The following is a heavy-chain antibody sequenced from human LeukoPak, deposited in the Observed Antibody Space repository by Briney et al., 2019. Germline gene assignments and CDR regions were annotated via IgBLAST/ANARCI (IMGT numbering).Heavy chain of an antibody. CDR2: ISGSGGST. CDR3: AKDDDYYGSGSNFDY. D-gene: IGHD3-10*01. J-gene: IGHJ4*02. Sequence: PGGSLRLSCAASGFTFSSYAMRWVRQAPGKGLEWVSAISGSGGSTYYADSVKGRFTISRDNSKNTLYLQMNSLRAEDTAVYYCAKDDDYYGSGSNFDYWGQGTLVTVSS. CDR1: GFTFSSYA. V-gene: IGHV3-23*01.